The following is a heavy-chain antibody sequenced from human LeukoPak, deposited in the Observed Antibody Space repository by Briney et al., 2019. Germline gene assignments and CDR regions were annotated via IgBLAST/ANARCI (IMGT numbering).Heavy chain of an antibody. CDR1: GLTFSSYS. J-gene: IGHJ6*03. V-gene: IGHV3-21*01. Sequence: GGSLRLSCAASGLTFSSYSMNWVRQAPGKGLEWVSSISSSSSYIYYADSVKGRFTISRDNAKNSLYLQMNSLRAEDTAVYYCARENGVAYCGGDCYSGGYYYYYYYMDVWGKGTTVTVSS. CDR2: ISSSSSYI. D-gene: IGHD2-21*01. CDR3: ARENGVAYCGGDCYSGGYYYYYYYMDV.